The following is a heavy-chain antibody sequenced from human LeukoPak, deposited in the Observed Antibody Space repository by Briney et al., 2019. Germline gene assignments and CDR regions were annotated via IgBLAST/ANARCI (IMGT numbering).Heavy chain of an antibody. D-gene: IGHD2-8*01. J-gene: IGHJ5*02. Sequence: ASVKVSCKASGYTLTSYYMHWVRQAPGQGLEWMGIINPSGGSTSYAQKFQGRVTMTRDMSTSTVYMELSSLRSEDTAVYYCARDYCTNGVCYNWFDPWGQGTLVTVSS. V-gene: IGHV1-46*01. CDR2: INPSGGST. CDR1: GYTLTSYY. CDR3: ARDYCTNGVCYNWFDP.